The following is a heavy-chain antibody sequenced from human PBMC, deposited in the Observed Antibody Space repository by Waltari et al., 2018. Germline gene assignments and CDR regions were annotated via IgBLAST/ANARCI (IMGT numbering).Heavy chain of an antibody. V-gene: IGHV3-23*01. CDR3: AKDGDGYLGYWDY. J-gene: IGHJ4*02. CDR2: ISGSGGST. D-gene: IGHD5-12*01. Sequence: EVQLLESGGGLVQPGGSLRLSCAASGFTFSSYAMSWVRQAPGKVLEWVSAISGSGGSTYYADSVKGRCTISRENSKNTLYRQINSLRAEDTAVYYCAKDGDGYLGYWDYWGQGTLVTVSS. CDR1: GFTFSSYA.